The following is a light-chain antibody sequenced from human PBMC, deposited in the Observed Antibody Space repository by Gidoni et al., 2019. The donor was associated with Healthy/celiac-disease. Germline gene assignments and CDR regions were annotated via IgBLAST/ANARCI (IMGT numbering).Light chain of an antibody. CDR1: QSIRSY. CDR2: AAS. CDR3: QQSYSTPYT. V-gene: IGKV1-39*01. J-gene: IGKJ2*01. Sequence: DIQMTQSPSSLSASVGDRVTITCRASQSIRSYLNWYQQKPGKAPKLLIYAASSLQSGVPSRFSGSGSGTDFTLTSSSLQPEYFATYSCQQSYSTPYTFGQGTKLELK.